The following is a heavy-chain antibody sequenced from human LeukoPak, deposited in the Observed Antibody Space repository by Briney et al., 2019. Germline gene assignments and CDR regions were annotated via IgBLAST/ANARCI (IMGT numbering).Heavy chain of an antibody. Sequence: GGSLRLSCAGSGFTFSSYGMHWVRQAPGKGLEWVAFIRYDGSNKYYADSVKGRFTISRDNSKNTLYLQMNSLRAEDTAVYYCAKDAAARRSAYMDVWGKGTTVTVSS. CDR1: GFTFSSYG. V-gene: IGHV3-30*02. J-gene: IGHJ6*03. CDR3: AKDAAARRSAYMDV. CDR2: IRYDGSNK. D-gene: IGHD6-13*01.